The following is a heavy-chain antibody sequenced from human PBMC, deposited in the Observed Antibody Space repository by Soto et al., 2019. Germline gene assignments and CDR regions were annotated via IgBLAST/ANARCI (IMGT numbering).Heavy chain of an antibody. V-gene: IGHV3-48*02. CDR2: ISSSSSTI. CDR3: ARDQREIVIGRVAATGSRYFDY. CDR1: GFTFSSYS. D-gene: IGHD2-15*01. Sequence: GGSLRLSCAASGFTFSSYSMNWVRQAPGKGLEWVSYISSSSSTIYYADSVKGRFTISRDNAKNSLYLQMNSLRDEDTAVYYCARDQREIVIGRVAATGSRYFDYWGQGTLVTVSS. J-gene: IGHJ4*02.